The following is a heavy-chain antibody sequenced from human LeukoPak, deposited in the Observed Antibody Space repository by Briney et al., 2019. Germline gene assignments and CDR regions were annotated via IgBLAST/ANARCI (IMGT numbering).Heavy chain of an antibody. J-gene: IGHJ6*02. CDR3: ARVDSRNYYGMDV. D-gene: IGHD3-22*01. Sequence: SSETLSLTCTVSGGSISSYYWSWIRRPPGKGLEWIGYIYYSGSTNYNPSLKSRVTISVDTSKNQFSLKLSSVTAADTAVYYCARVDSRNYYGMDVWGQGTTVTVSS. V-gene: IGHV4-59*01. CDR1: GGSISSYY. CDR2: IYYSGST.